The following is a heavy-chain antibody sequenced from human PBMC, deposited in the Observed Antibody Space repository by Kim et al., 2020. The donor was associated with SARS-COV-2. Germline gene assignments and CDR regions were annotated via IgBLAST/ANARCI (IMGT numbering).Heavy chain of an antibody. J-gene: IGHJ6*02. V-gene: IGHV7-4-1*02. D-gene: IGHD3-9*01. CDR2: INTNTGNP. CDR1: GYTFTSYA. CDR3: ARDLPNYDILLQYYYYGMDV. Sequence: ASVKVSCKASGYTFTSYAMNWVRQAPGQGLEWMGWINTNTGNPTYAQGFTGRFVFSLDTSVSTAYLQISSLKAEDTAVYYCARDLPNYDILLQYYYYGMDVWGQGTTVTVSS.